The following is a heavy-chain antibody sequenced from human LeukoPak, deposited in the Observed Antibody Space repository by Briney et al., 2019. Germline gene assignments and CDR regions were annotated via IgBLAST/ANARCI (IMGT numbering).Heavy chain of an antibody. D-gene: IGHD2-15*01. CDR2: IYSGGRT. J-gene: IGHJ4*02. V-gene: IGHV3-66*02. Sequence: GGSLRPSCAASGFTVSSNYMSWVRQAPGKGLEWVSVIYSGGRTYYADSVKGRFAISRDNSKNTLYLQMNSLRAEDTAVYYCARVTGGGYFDYWGQGTLVTVSS. CDR3: ARVTGGGYFDY. CDR1: GFTVSSNY.